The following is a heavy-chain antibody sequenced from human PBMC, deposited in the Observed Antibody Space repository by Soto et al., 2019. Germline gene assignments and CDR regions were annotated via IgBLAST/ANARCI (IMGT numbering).Heavy chain of an antibody. J-gene: IGHJ4*02. CDR2: ISYDGSNK. CDR1: GFTFSSYG. V-gene: IGHV3-30*18. D-gene: IGHD3-9*01. CDR3: AKDQGFRHFDWLAETVDY. Sequence: GGSLRLSCAASGFTFSSYGMHWVRQAPGKGLEWVAVISYDGSNKYYADSVKGRFTISRDNSKNTLYLQMNSLRAEDTAVYYCAKDQGFRHFDWLAETVDYWGQGTLVTVSS.